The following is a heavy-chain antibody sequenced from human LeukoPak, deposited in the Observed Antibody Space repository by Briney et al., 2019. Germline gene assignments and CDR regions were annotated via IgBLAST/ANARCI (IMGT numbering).Heavy chain of an antibody. D-gene: IGHD6-6*01. CDR2: ISYDGSNK. CDR3: ARALSTAARTTQFDY. J-gene: IGHJ4*02. Sequence: GGSLRLSCAASGFTFSSYGMHWVRQAPGKGLEWVAVISYDGSNKYYADSVKGRFTISRDNSKNTLYLQMNSLRAEDAAVYYCARALSTAARTTQFDYWGQGTLVTVSS. V-gene: IGHV3-30*03. CDR1: GFTFSSYG.